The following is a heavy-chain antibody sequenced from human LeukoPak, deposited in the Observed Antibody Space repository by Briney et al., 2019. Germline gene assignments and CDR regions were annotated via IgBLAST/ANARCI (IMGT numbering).Heavy chain of an antibody. CDR2: IYTSGST. D-gene: IGHD6-19*01. CDR1: GGSISSGSYY. J-gene: IGHJ4*02. Sequence: PSETLSLTCTVSGGSISSGSYYWSWIRQPAGKGLEWIGRIYTSGSTNYNPSLKCRVTISVDTSKNQFSLKLSSVTAADTAVYYCASTIAVAGKDFDYWGQGTLVTVSS. V-gene: IGHV4-61*02. CDR3: ASTIAVAGKDFDY.